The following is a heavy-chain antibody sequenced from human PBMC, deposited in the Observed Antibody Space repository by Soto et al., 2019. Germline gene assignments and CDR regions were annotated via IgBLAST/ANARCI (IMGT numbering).Heavy chain of an antibody. CDR1: GGSLSSSSYY. J-gene: IGHJ4*02. CDR2: IYYSGST. V-gene: IGHV4-39*01. Sequence: PSETMSLTCPVSGGSLSSSSYYWGWLRQPPGKGLEWIGSIYYSGSTYYNLSLKSRGPISVDTSKNQFSLKLSSLTATDTAVYYCASPTNYSYGYRSLRVALGYWGQGTLVTVS. D-gene: IGHD5-18*01. CDR3: ASPTNYSYGYRSLRVALGY.